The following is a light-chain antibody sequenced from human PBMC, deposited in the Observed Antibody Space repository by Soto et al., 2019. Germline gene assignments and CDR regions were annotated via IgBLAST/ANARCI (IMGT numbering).Light chain of an antibody. CDR1: QTIQAF. V-gene: IGKV1-39*01. CDR2: AGS. CDR3: QQSYSSPIT. J-gene: IGKJ3*01. Sequence: DIQVTQSPSSLSASVGDRVTIACRASQTIQAFLNWYQQRPGKAPKLLIYAGSTLQSGVPSRFSGRRSGTDFTLTISNLQPEDFATYYCQQSYSSPITFGPGTKVDIK.